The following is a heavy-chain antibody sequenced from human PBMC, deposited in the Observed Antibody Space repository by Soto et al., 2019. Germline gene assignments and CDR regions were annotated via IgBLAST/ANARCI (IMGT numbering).Heavy chain of an antibody. CDR2: FDPEDGET. Sequence: ASVKVSCKVSGYTLTDLSMQWVRQAPGKGLEWMGGFDPEDGETIYAQKFQGRVTMTEDTSTDTAYMELSSLRSEDTAVYYCATYSSGWYYFDYWGQGTLVTVSS. J-gene: IGHJ4*02. CDR3: ATYSSGWYYFDY. CDR1: GYTLTDLS. D-gene: IGHD6-19*01. V-gene: IGHV1-24*01.